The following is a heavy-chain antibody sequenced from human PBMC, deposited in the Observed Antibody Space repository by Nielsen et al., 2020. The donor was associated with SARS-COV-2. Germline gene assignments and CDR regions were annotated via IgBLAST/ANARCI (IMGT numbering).Heavy chain of an antibody. CDR3: AKNPTNIVVVVAAGVSNWFDP. J-gene: IGHJ5*02. Sequence: GGSLRLSCAASGFTFSSYAMSWVRQAPGKGLERVSAISGSGGSTYYADSVKGRFTISRDNSKNTLYLQMNSLRAEDTAVYYCAKNPTNIVVVVAAGVSNWFDPWGQGTLVTVSS. CDR2: ISGSGGST. CDR1: GFTFSSYA. D-gene: IGHD2-15*01. V-gene: IGHV3-23*01.